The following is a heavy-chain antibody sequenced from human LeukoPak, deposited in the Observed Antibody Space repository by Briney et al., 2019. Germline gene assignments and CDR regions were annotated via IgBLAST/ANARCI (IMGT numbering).Heavy chain of an antibody. CDR2: ISGSGGST. Sequence: GGSLRLSCAASGFTFSSYAMSWVRQAPGKGLEWVSAISGSGGSTYYADSVKGRFTISRDNSKNTLYLQMNSLRAEDTAVHYCAKGLKGSSWHGDDYWGQGTLVTVSS. V-gene: IGHV3-23*01. CDR1: GFTFSSYA. D-gene: IGHD6-13*01. J-gene: IGHJ4*02. CDR3: AKGLKGSSWHGDDY.